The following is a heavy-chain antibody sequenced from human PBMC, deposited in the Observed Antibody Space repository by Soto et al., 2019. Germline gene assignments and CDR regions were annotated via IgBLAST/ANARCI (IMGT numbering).Heavy chain of an antibody. CDR3: ATGGYYFDF. J-gene: IGHJ4*02. CDR2: IKSKADGETI. D-gene: IGHD3-22*01. V-gene: IGHV3-15*01. Sequence: GGSLRLSCAGSGFTFSNAWMNWVRQAPGKGLERVGRIKSKADGETIAYAAPVRGTFIISRDDSKNTVYLQMNGLKTEDTAVYYCATGGYYFDFWGQGTLVTVSS. CDR1: GFTFSNAW.